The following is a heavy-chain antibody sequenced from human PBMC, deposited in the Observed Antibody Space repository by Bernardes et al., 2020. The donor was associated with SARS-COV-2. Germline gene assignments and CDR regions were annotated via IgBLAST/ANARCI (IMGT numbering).Heavy chain of an antibody. D-gene: IGHD6-19*01. V-gene: IGHV3-66*02. CDR2: IHSGGST. Sequence: GGSLRLSRAASGFSVSDKDMNWVRQAPGKGLEWVSVIHSGGSTYYADSAKGRFTISRDGSTNTLYLQMNSLSVEDTAIYYCARGIAVAQGAFDIWGQGTMVSVSS. CDR3: ARGIAVAQGAFDI. CDR1: GFSVSDKD. J-gene: IGHJ3*02.